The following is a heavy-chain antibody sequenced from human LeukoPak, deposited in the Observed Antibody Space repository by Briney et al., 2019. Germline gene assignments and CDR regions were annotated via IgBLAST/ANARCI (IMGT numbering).Heavy chain of an antibody. Sequence: SETLSLTCTVSGGSISSSSYYRGWIRQPPGKGLEWIGSIYYSGSTYYNPSLKSRVTISVDTSKNQFSLKLSSVTAADTAVYYCARRRRDGYNSRGVFDYWGQGTLVTVSS. D-gene: IGHD5-24*01. CDR3: ARRRRDGYNSRGVFDY. J-gene: IGHJ4*02. V-gene: IGHV4-39*07. CDR2: IYYSGST. CDR1: GGSISSSSYY.